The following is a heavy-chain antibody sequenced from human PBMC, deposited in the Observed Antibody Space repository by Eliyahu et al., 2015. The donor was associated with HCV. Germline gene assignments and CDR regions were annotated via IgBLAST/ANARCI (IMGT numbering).Heavy chain of an antibody. CDR1: GGSISSGGYY. CDR2: LFYSGST. J-gene: IGHJ5*02. V-gene: IGHV4-31*03. D-gene: IGHD3-3*01. Sequence: QVQLQESGPGLVKPSQTLSLTCTVSGGSISSGGYYWSWIRQHPGKGLEWIGYLFYSGSTYYNPSFKSRVTISLDTSKNQFSLKLSSVTAADTAVYYCARGSGYYLNWFDPWGQGTLVTVSS. CDR3: ARGSGYYLNWFDP.